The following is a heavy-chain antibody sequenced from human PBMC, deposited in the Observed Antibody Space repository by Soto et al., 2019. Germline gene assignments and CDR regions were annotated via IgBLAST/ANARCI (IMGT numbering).Heavy chain of an antibody. CDR3: ASRGYSYGRELYYYYGMDV. D-gene: IGHD5-18*01. J-gene: IGHJ6*02. CDR2: IIPIFGTA. Sequence: QVQLVQSGAEVKKPGSSVKVSCKASGGTFSSYAISWVRQAPGQGLEWMGGIIPIFGTANYAQKFQGRVTITADESTSTPYMQLRSLRSEDTAVYYCASRGYSYGRELYYYYGMDVWGQGTTVTVSS. V-gene: IGHV1-69*01. CDR1: GGTFSSYA.